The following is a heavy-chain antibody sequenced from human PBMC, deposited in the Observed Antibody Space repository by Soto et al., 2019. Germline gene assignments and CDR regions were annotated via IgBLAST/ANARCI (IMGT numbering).Heavy chain of an antibody. CDR3: AIKPSRGSGSYSSDY. Sequence: QVQLVESGGGVVQPGRSLRLSCAGSGFTFSSYAMHWVRQAPGKGLEWVAVISYDGSNKYYADSVKGRFTISRDNSKNTLYLQMNSLRAEDTAVYYCAIKPSRGSGSYSSDYWGQGTLVTVSS. J-gene: IGHJ4*02. CDR1: GFTFSSYA. D-gene: IGHD3-10*01. V-gene: IGHV3-30-3*01. CDR2: ISYDGSNK.